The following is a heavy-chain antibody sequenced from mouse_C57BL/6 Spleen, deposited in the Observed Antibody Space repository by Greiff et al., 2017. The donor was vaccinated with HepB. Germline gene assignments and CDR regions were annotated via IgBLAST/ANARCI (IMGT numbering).Heavy chain of an antibody. D-gene: IGHD1-1*01. J-gene: IGHJ4*01. Sequence: EVQLQQSGAELVRPGASVKLSCTASGFNIKDDYMHWVKQRPEQGLEWIGWIDPENGDTEYASKFQGKATITADTSSNTAYLQLSSLTSEDTAVYYCTPITTVVATDYAMDYWVQGTSVTVSS. CDR3: TPITTVVATDYAMDY. CDR2: IDPENGDT. V-gene: IGHV14-4*01. CDR1: GFNIKDDY.